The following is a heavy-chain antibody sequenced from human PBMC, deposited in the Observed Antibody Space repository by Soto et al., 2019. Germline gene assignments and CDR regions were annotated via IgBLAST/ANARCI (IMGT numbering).Heavy chain of an antibody. D-gene: IGHD1-1*01. J-gene: IGHJ6*02. CDR2: INPNSGGT. V-gene: IGHV1-2*02. CDR3: ARSVSVRYKLLKRGMDV. CDR1: GYTFTGYH. Sequence: ASVKVSCKASGYTFTGYHMHWVRQAPGQGLERMGWINPNSGGTNYAQKFQGRVTMTRDTSISTAYMEVSSLRSEDTAVYYCARSVSVRYKLLKRGMDVWGQGTTVTVSS.